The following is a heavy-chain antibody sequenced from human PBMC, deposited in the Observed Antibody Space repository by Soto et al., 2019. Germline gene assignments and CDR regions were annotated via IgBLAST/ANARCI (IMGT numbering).Heavy chain of an antibody. D-gene: IGHD1-26*01. CDR1: GFNFSTYW. Sequence: EVHLVESGGGLVQPGGCLRLSCATSGFNFSTYWVHWVRQVPGKGLVWVSRINSDGTITDYADSVKGRFTTSRDNAKKTLYLEMNSLRADDTAIYYCTRDGGGRYYGGFDNWGQGPLVTVSS. CDR3: TRDGGGRYYGGFDN. J-gene: IGHJ4*02. CDR2: INSDGTIT. V-gene: IGHV3-74*01.